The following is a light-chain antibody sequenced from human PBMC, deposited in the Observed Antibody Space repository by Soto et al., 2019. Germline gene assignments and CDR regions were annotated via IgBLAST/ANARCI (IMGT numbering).Light chain of an antibody. CDR3: QQRDNWPPTWT. J-gene: IGKJ1*01. V-gene: IGKV3D-20*02. CDR1: QNVDTNY. CDR2: GAS. Sequence: EIVLTQSPGTLSLSPGERATLSCRASQNVDTNYLAWYQQKPGQAPRIIIFGASGRATGIPDRFSGSGSGTDFTLTISSLEPEDFAVYYCQQRDNWPPTWTFGQGTKVDI.